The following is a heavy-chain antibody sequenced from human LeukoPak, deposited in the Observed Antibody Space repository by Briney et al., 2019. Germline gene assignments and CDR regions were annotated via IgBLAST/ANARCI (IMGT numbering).Heavy chain of an antibody. J-gene: IGHJ4*02. CDR2: IYYSGST. D-gene: IGHD1-26*01. CDR1: GGSISSGGYY. CDR3: ARTPGRGQRLRNFDY. Sequence: PSETLSLTCTVSGGSISSGGYYWSWIRQHPGKGLEWIGYIYYSGSTYYNPSLKSRVTISVDTSKNQFSLKLSSVTAADTAVYYCARTPGRGQRLRNFDYWGQGTLVTVSS. V-gene: IGHV4-31*03.